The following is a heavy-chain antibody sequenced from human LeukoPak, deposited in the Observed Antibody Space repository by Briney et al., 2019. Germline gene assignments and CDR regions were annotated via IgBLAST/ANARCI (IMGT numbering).Heavy chain of an antibody. CDR3: ARAGITGTTNHDY. CDR1: GYTFTSYD. Sequence: GASVKVSCKASGYTFTSYDINWVRQATGQGLEWMGWMNPNSGNTGYAQKFQGRVTMTRDTSTSTVYMELSSLGSEDTAVYYCARAGITGTTNHDYWGQGTLVTVSS. CDR2: MNPNSGNT. D-gene: IGHD1-7*01. V-gene: IGHV1-8*01. J-gene: IGHJ4*02.